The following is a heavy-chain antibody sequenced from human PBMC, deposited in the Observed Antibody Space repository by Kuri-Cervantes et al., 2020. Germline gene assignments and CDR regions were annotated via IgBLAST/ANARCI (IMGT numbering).Heavy chain of an antibody. CDR1: GGSISSSNW. CDR2: IYHSGST. J-gene: IGHJ6*02. Sequence: GSLRLSCAVSGGSISSSNWWSWVRQPPGKGLEWIGEIYHSGSTNYNPSLKSRVTISVDKSKNQFSLKLSSVTAADTAVYYCASQEGYCSSTSCYYYYGMDVWGQGTTVTVSS. V-gene: IGHV4-4*02. CDR3: ASQEGYCSSTSCYYYYGMDV. D-gene: IGHD2-2*01.